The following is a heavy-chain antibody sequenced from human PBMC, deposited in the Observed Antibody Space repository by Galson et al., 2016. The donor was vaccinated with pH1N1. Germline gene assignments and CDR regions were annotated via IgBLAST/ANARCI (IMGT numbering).Heavy chain of an antibody. V-gene: IGHV3-74*01. J-gene: IGHJ4*02. Sequence: PRLSCAASGFIFSDYWMHWVRQAPGKGLVWVARINTDGSTTTYADSVKGRFTVSRDNAKNTLYLQMNSLRVEDPAVYYCVRAPIGNDGYWGQGTLVTVSS. D-gene: IGHD1-1*01. CDR1: GFIFSDYW. CDR2: INTDGSTT. CDR3: VRAPIGNDGY.